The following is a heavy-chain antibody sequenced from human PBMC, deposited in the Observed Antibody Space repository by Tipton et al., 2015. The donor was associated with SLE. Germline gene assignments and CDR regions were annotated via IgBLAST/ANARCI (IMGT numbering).Heavy chain of an antibody. D-gene: IGHD2-15*01. J-gene: IGHJ6*02. CDR2: IYINGGT. CDR1: GDSMYSGSYY. CDR3: VKFVDSAPYYYYAVDV. Sequence: TLSLTCTVSGDSMYSGSYYWSWMRQPAGKGLECIGRIYINGGTDYNPSLESRVTISVDTPKNQISLNLRSVTAADTAVYYCVKFVDSAPYYYYAVDVWGQGTTVSVFS. V-gene: IGHV4-61*02.